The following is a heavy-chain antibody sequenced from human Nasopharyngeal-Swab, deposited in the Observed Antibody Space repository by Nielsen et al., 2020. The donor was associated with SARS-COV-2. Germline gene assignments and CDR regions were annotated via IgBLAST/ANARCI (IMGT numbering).Heavy chain of an antibody. CDR2: IIPVLGMA. CDR3: GSCPPFQGDDLFDI. CDR1: GDTLRIYT. Sequence: SVKVSCKTSGDTLRIYTICWVRQAPGHGLEWMGGIIPVLGMAKYAPKFQGRLTITADKSTSTGYMELSRLTSEDTALYYCGSCPPFQGDDLFDIWGQGTMVTVSS. J-gene: IGHJ3*02. V-gene: IGHV1-69*10. D-gene: IGHD3-10*01.